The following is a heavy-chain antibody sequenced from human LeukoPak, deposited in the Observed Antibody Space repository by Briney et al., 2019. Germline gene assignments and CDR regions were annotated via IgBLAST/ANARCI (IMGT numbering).Heavy chain of an antibody. Sequence: GESLQISCEVSGYSFVSNWVAWVRQMPGKGLEWMGIIYPGDSDARYSPSFQCQVTMSVDKSTNTAYLQWSSLKASDTAMYYCARMDCTSTSCYYDAFDIWGQGTMVTVSS. CDR3: ARMDCTSTSCYYDAFDI. CDR1: GYSFVSNW. V-gene: IGHV5-51*01. J-gene: IGHJ3*02. D-gene: IGHD2-2*01. CDR2: IYPGDSDA.